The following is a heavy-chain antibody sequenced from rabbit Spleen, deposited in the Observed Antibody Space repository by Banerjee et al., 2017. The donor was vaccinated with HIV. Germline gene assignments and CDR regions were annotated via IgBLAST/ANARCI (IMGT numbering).Heavy chain of an antibody. CDR1: GVSFSISSY. CDR2: IDSGSSGFT. CDR3: ARDTSSSFSSYGMDL. V-gene: IGHV1S40*01. Sequence: QSLEESGGGLVKPGASLTLTCTASGVSFSISSYMCWVRQAPGKGLEWIACIDSGSSGFTYYASWAKGRFTISKTSSTTVTLQMTLLTAADTATYFCARDTSSSFSSYGMDLWGPGTLVTVS. J-gene: IGHJ6*01. D-gene: IGHD1-1*01.